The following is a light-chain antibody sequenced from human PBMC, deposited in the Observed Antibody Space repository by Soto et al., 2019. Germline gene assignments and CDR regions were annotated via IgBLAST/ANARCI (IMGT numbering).Light chain of an antibody. CDR1: SSDVGAFDY. CDR2: EVT. J-gene: IGLJ2*01. CDR3: SSYAGSDVV. Sequence: QSVLSQPPSASGSPGQSVTIYCTGSSSDVGAFDYVSWYQQHPGKTPKVIIYEVTKRPSGVPDRFSGSKSGNTASLTVSGLQAEDEADYYCSSYAGSDVVFGGGTKVTVL. V-gene: IGLV2-8*01.